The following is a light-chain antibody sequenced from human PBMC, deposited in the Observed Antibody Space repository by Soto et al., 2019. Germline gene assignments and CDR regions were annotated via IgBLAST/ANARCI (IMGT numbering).Light chain of an antibody. CDR1: QSISSW. CDR3: QQYNSYSLT. Sequence: DIQMTQSPSTLSASVGDRVTITCRASQSISSWLAWYQQKPGKAPKLLIYDASSLESGVPSRVSGSGSGTEFTLTISSLQPDEFATYDCQQYNSYSLTFGQGTKVAIK. J-gene: IGKJ1*01. CDR2: DAS. V-gene: IGKV1-5*01.